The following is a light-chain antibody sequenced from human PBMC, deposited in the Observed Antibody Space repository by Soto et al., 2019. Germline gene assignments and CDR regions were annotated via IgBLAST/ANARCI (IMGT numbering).Light chain of an antibody. J-gene: IGKJ1*01. V-gene: IGKV1-5*03. CDR2: KAS. CDR1: QTISSW. CDR3: QQYNSFIWT. Sequence: DIQMTQSPSTLSASVGDRVTIICRASQTISSWLAWYQQKGGQAPKLLISKASILDSGVPLRFSGSGSGTEFNLTISSLQPEDFATYYCQQYNSFIWTFGQGTKVDIK.